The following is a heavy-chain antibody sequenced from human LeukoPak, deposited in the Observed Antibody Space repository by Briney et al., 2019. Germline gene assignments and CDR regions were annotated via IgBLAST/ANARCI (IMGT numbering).Heavy chain of an antibody. CDR1: GYSISSNYY. CDR3: ARSTYYYGSGTYLTYNWFDP. Sequence: SETLSLTCIVSGYSISSNYYWGWIRQPPGKGLEWIGSIYYSGSTYYNPSLKSRVTISVDTSKNQFSLKLSSVTAADTAVYYCARSTYYYGSGTYLTYNWFDPWGQGTLVTVSS. D-gene: IGHD3-10*01. V-gene: IGHV4-38-2*02. CDR2: IYYSGST. J-gene: IGHJ5*02.